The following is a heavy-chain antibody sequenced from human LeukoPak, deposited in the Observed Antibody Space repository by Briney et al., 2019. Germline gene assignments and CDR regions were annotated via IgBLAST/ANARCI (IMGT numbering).Heavy chain of an antibody. CDR1: GFTFSSYG. CDR3: AKDQAEWFYYYNGMDV. Sequence: GGSLRLSCAASGFTFSSYGMHWVRQAPGKGLEWVAVISYDGSNKYHADSVKGRFTISRDNSKNTLYLQMNSLRAEDTAVYYCAKDQAEWFYYYNGMDVWGQGTTVTVSS. CDR2: ISYDGSNK. J-gene: IGHJ6*02. V-gene: IGHV3-30*18. D-gene: IGHD3-3*01.